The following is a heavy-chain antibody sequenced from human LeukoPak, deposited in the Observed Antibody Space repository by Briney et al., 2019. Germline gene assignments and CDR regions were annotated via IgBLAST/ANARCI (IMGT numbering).Heavy chain of an antibody. V-gene: IGHV4-59*01. Sequence: SETLSLTCTVSGGSISSYYWSWIRQPPGKGLEWIGYIYYSGSTNYNPSLKSRVTISVDTSKNQFSLKLSSVTAADTAVYYCARDLGLRPSWLLYPNVYFDYWGQGTLVTVSS. J-gene: IGHJ4*02. CDR1: GGSISSYY. D-gene: IGHD3/OR15-3a*01. CDR3: ARDLGLRPSWLLYPNVYFDY. CDR2: IYYSGST.